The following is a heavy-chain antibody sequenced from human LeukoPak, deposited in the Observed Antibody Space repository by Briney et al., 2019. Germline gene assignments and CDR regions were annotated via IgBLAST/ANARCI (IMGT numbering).Heavy chain of an antibody. V-gene: IGHV4-59*12. CDR1: GGSISSYY. CDR2: IYYSGST. Sequence: PSETLSLTCTVSGGSISSYYWSWIRQPPGKGLEWIGYIYYSGSTNYNPSLKSRVTISVDTSKNQFSLKLSSVTAADTAVYYCARDIGWYYYYMDVWGKGTTVTVSS. D-gene: IGHD6-19*01. CDR3: ARDIGWYYYYMDV. J-gene: IGHJ6*03.